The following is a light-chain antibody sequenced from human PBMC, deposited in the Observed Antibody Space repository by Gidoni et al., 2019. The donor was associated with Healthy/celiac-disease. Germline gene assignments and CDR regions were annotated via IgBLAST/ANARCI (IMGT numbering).Light chain of an antibody. J-gene: IGLJ2*01. CDR3: QAWDSSTRV. V-gene: IGLV3-1*01. CDR1: KLEDKF. CDR2: QDS. Sequence: SYELTQPPSVSVSPVQTASITCSGDKLEDKFACWYQQKPGQSPVLVIYQDSKRPSGIPERFSGANSGNTATLTISGTQAMDEADYYCQAWDSSTRVFGGGTKLTVL.